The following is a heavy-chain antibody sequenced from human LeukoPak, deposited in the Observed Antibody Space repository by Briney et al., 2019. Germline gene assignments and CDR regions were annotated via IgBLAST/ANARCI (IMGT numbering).Heavy chain of an antibody. V-gene: IGHV3-7*01. CDR3: VRDDGDV. J-gene: IGHJ6*04. CDR2: IKEDGSGK. CDR1: GVTFSIYW. Sequence: PGGSLRLSCVFSGVTFSIYWMKWVRQAPGKGLEWVASIKEDGSGKYSMDSVKDRVTISRDNAKNSLDLQVNSLTVEDTAIYYCVRDDGDVWGKGSTVTVSS.